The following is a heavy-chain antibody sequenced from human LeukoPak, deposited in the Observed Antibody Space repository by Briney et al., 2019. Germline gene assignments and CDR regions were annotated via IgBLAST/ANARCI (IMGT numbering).Heavy chain of an antibody. J-gene: IGHJ4*02. CDR3: ASLGGYCSSTSCYTDHDY. V-gene: IGHV1-69*13. CDR1: GGTFSSYA. Sequence: SVKVSCKASGGTFSSYAISWVRQAPGQGLEWMGGIILIFGTANYAQKFQGRVTITADESTSTAYMELSSLRSEDTAVYYCASLGGYCSSTSCYTDHDYWGQGTLVTVSS. D-gene: IGHD2-2*02. CDR2: IILIFGTA.